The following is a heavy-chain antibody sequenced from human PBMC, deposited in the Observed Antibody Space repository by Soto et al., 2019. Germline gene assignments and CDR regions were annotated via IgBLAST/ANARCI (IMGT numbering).Heavy chain of an antibody. CDR1: GYTFTSYG. CDR2: ISAYNGNT. Sequence: GASVKVSCKASGYTFTSYGISWVRQAPGQGLEWMGWISAYNGNTNYAQKLQGRVTMTTDTSTSTAYMELRSLRSDDTAVYYCARDHMAGRGRHDAFDIWGQGTMVTVSS. J-gene: IGHJ3*02. CDR3: ARDHMAGRGRHDAFDI. V-gene: IGHV1-18*01. D-gene: IGHD6-19*01.